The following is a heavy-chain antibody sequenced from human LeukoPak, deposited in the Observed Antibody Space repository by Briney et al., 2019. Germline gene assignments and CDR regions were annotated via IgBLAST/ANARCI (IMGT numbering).Heavy chain of an antibody. J-gene: IGHJ4*02. Sequence: ASVKVSCKASGGTFSSYAISWVRQAPGQGLEWMGYIIPDSGGADYDQRFQGRVTMTRDKSISTVYMELSSLRSGDTAVYYCSTEDKYCGSANCGKYWGQGTLVTVSS. CDR2: IIPDSGGA. CDR1: GGTFSSYA. CDR3: STEDKYCGSANCGKY. V-gene: IGHV1-2*02. D-gene: IGHD2-2*01.